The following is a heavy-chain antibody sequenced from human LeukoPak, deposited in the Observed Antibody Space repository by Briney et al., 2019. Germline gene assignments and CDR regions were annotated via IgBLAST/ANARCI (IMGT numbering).Heavy chain of an antibody. D-gene: IGHD6-6*01. V-gene: IGHV1-69*05. CDR2: IIPIFGTA. CDR3: ARGSGSSSGADY. CDR1: GGTFSSHA. J-gene: IGHJ4*02. Sequence: GASVKVSCKASGGTFSSHAISWVRQAPGQGLEWMGGIIPIFGTANYAQKLQGRVTITTDESTSTAYMELSSLRSEDTAVYYCARGSGSSSGADYWGQGTLVTVSS.